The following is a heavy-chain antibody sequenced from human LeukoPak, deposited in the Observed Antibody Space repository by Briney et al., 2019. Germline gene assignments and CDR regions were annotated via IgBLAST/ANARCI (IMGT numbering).Heavy chain of an antibody. V-gene: IGHV1-69*04. CDR1: GGTFSSYG. D-gene: IGHD1-20*01. CDR3: AREFRQSNWNDGHWFDP. CDR2: ISPIFDIA. Sequence: GASVKVSCKASGGTFSSYGIIWVRQAPGQGLEWMGRISPIFDIANYAQKFQGRATITADTSTSTAYMELSSLRSEDTAIYYCAREFRQSNWNDGHWFDPWGQGTLVTVSS. J-gene: IGHJ5*02.